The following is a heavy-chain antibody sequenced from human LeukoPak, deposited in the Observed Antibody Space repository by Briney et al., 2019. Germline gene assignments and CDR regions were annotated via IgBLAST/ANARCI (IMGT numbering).Heavy chain of an antibody. CDR3: MTRDTSGY. D-gene: IGHD3-10*01. CDR1: GLTLSTYA. J-gene: IGHJ4*02. CDR2: IATDGGGT. V-gene: IGHV3-64D*09. Sequence: GGSLRLSCFGSGLTLSTYAMHWVRQAPGKGLEYVSAIATDGGGTYYADSVKGRFTISRDKSKNTLYLQMRSLRAEDTAVYYCMTRDTSGYWGQGTLVTVSS.